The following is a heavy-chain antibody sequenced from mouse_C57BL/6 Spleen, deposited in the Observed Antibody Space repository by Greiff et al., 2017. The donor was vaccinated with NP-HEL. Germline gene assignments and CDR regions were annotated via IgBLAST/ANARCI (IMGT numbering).Heavy chain of an antibody. V-gene: IGHV1-69*01. CDR1: GYTFTSYW. D-gene: IGHD2-2*01. Sequence: QVQLQQPGAELVMPGASVKLSCKASGYTFTSYWMHWVKQRPGQGLEWIGEIDPSDSYTNYNQKFKGKSTLTVDKSSSTAYMQLSSLTSEDSAVYYCARWVTTGDYYAMDYWGQGTSVTVSS. CDR2: IDPSDSYT. CDR3: ARWVTTGDYYAMDY. J-gene: IGHJ4*01.